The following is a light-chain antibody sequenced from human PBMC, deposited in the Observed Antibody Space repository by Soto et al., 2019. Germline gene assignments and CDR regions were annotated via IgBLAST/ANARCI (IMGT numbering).Light chain of an antibody. CDR1: QSVSSN. CDR3: QQYNNWPPWT. V-gene: IGKV3-15*01. CDR2: GAS. Sequence: EIVMTQSPDTLSVSPGERATLSCRASQSVSSNLAWYQQKPGQAPRLLIYGASTRATGIPARFSGSGSGTEFTLTISSLQSEDFAVYYCQQYNNWPPWTFGQGTKVDIK. J-gene: IGKJ1*01.